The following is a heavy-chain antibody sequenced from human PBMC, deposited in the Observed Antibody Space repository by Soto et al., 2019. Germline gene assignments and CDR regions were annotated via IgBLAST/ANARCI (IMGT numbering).Heavy chain of an antibody. CDR3: AKGVELDV. CDR2: IGDSGAST. CDR1: GFSFSSFA. J-gene: IGHJ6*04. Sequence: EVLLLESGGGLVQPGGSLRLSCEASGFSFSSFAMNWVRQAPVKGLEWVSAIGDSGASTYYADSVKGRFTISRDNSRNTLYLQLNSLRAEYTAVYYCAKGVELDVWGNGTTVTVSS. D-gene: IGHD1-26*01. V-gene: IGHV3-23*01.